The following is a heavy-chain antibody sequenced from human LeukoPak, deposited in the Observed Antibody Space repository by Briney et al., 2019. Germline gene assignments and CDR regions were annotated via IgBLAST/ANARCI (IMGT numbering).Heavy chain of an antibody. V-gene: IGHV3-30*02. CDR3: AKDPLVGASQGDAFDI. Sequence: GGSLRLSCAASGFTFSSYGMHWVRQAPGKGLEWVAFIRYDGSNKYYADSVKGRFTISRDNSKNTLYLQMNSLRAEDTAVYYCAKDPLVGASQGDAFDIWGQGTMVTVSS. CDR2: IRYDGSNK. D-gene: IGHD1-26*01. J-gene: IGHJ3*02. CDR1: GFTFSSYG.